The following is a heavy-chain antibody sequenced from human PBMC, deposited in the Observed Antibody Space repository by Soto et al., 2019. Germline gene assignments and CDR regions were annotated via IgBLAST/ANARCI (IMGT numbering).Heavy chain of an antibody. CDR1: GGTFSSYA. CDR3: ARASYYDSSGYDGMNVSAFDI. D-gene: IGHD3-22*01. Sequence: ASVKVSCKASGGTFSSYAISWVRQAPGQGLEWMGGIIPIFGTANYAQKFQGRVTITADESTSTAYMELSSLRSEDTAVYYCARASYYDSSGYDGMNVSAFDIWGQGTMVTVSS. CDR2: IIPIFGTA. V-gene: IGHV1-69*13. J-gene: IGHJ3*02.